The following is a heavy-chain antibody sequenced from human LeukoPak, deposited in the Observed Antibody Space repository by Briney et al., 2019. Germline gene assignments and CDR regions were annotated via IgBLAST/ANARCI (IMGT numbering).Heavy chain of an antibody. CDR2: INHSGST. CDR1: GGSFSGYY. V-gene: IGHV4-34*01. J-gene: IGHJ4*02. Sequence: SETLSLTCAVYGGSFSGYYWSWIRQPPGKGLEWIGEINHSGSTNYNPSLKSRVTISVDTSKNQFSLKLSSVTAADTAVYYCARDYDSSGYWREYYFDYWGRGTLVTVSS. CDR3: ARDYDSSGYWREYYFDY. D-gene: IGHD3-22*01.